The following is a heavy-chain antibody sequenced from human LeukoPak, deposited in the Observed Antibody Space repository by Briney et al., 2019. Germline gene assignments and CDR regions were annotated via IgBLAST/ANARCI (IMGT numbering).Heavy chain of an antibody. Sequence: ASVKVSCKASGYTFTGYYMHWVRQAPGQGLEWMGWINPNSGGTNYAQKFQGRVTMTRDTSISTAYMELSRLRSDDTAVYYCARAQFITMIVVGFDYWGQRTLVTVSS. CDR2: INPNSGGT. J-gene: IGHJ4*02. CDR3: ARAQFITMIVVGFDY. D-gene: IGHD3-22*01. CDR1: GYTFTGYY. V-gene: IGHV1-2*02.